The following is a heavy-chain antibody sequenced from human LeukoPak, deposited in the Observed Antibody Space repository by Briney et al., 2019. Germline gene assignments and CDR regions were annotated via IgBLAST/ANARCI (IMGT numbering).Heavy chain of an antibody. CDR1: GFTFSSYW. V-gene: IGHV3-7*01. D-gene: IGHD2-15*01. J-gene: IGHJ4*02. Sequence: PGGSLRLSCAASGFTFSSYWMTWVRQAPGKGLESVANIKQDGSKKDYVDSVKGRFTIFRENAKDSLYLQMNSLRVEDTAVYYCARGVGDNGILGYWGRGTMVAVSS. CDR2: IKQDGSKK. CDR3: ARGVGDNGILGY.